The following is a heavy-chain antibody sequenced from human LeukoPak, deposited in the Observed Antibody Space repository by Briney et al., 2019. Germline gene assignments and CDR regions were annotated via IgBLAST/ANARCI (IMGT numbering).Heavy chain of an antibody. Sequence: ASVKVSCKASGYTFTSYGISWVRQAPGQGLKWMGWISAYNGNTNYAQKLQGRATMATDTSTSTAYMELRSLRSDDTAVYYCARSLPYYDNSGYSLWGQGTLVTVSS. CDR2: ISAYNGNT. CDR3: ARSLPYYDNSGYSL. D-gene: IGHD3-22*01. V-gene: IGHV1-18*01. CDR1: GYTFTSYG. J-gene: IGHJ4*02.